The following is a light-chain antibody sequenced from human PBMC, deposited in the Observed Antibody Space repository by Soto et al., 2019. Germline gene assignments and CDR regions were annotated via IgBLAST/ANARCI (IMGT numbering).Light chain of an antibody. Sequence: EIVMTQSPATLSVSPGETATLSCRASQSVSYNLAWYQQKPGQGPRLLIYGAFTRATGIPARFTGSGSGTEFTLTINTLQSEDVAVYYCQQYKNWPPVTFGGGTKVEIK. CDR1: QSVSYN. J-gene: IGKJ4*01. CDR2: GAF. CDR3: QQYKNWPPVT. V-gene: IGKV3-15*01.